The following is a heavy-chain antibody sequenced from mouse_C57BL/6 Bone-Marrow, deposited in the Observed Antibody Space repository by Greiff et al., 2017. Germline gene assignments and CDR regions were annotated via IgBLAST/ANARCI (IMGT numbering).Heavy chain of an antibody. Sequence: EVQLQQSGAELVKPGASVKLSCTASGFNIKDYYIHWVKQRTEQGLEWIGRLDPEDGDTKYDPKFQDKATITADTSSNTAYLQLSSLTSEDTAVYYCTRSLNYYGTNCWGRGTALTVSA. CDR2: LDPEDGDT. CDR1: GFNIKDYY. J-gene: IGHJ2*01. V-gene: IGHV14-2*01. D-gene: IGHD1-1*01. CDR3: TRSLNYYGTNC.